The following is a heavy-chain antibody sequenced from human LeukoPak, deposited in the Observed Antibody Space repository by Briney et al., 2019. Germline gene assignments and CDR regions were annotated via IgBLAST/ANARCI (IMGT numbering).Heavy chain of an antibody. CDR1: GYSFTSYW. V-gene: IGHV5-51*01. D-gene: IGHD6-13*01. J-gene: IGHJ3*02. Sequence: GESLKTSCKGSGYSFTSYWIGWVRQMPGKGLEWMGIIYPGDSDNSSSPSFQGQVTISADKSISTAYLQWSSLKASDTAMYYCARLVAAAGSRYEVDAFDIWGQGTMVTVSS. CDR2: IYPGDSDN. CDR3: ARLVAAAGSRYEVDAFDI.